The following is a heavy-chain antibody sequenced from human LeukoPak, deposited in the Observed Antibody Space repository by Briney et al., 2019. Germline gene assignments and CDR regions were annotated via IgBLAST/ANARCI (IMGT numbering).Heavy chain of an antibody. V-gene: IGHV3-23*01. CDR2: IGYSGNT. CDR1: GFTFSNYG. D-gene: IGHD6-19*01. J-gene: IGHJ6*02. Sequence: HPGGSLRLSCVVSGFTFSNYGMHWVRQAPGKGLEWVSAIGYSGNTNYADSVKGRFTISRDNSKNTLYLQMNSLRAEDTAVYYCAKGQVAGHYYGMDVWGQGTTVTVSS. CDR3: AKGQVAGHYYGMDV.